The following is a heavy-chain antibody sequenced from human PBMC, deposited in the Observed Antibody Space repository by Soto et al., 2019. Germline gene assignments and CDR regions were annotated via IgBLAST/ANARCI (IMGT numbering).Heavy chain of an antibody. CDR2: ITDDGSTT. CDR1: GFIFKMYW. J-gene: IGHJ4*02. Sequence: GGSLRLSCETSGFIFKMYWMHWVRQVPGQGPQWVARITDDGSTTYYAASVEGRFTISRDNAKNALYLQMTSLRPDDTAVYYCTRGPRPTSIGTGAFWGQGTLVTVSS. CDR3: TRGPRPTSIGTGAF. V-gene: IGHV3-74*01. D-gene: IGHD3-10*01.